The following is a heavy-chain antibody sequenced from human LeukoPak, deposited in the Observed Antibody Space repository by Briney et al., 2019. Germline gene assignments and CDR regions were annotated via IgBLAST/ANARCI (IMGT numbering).Heavy chain of an antibody. V-gene: IGHV4-4*07. J-gene: IGHJ6*03. CDR1: AGSISSYS. CDR3: ARGQTDSYYNYMDV. CDR2: IYSSGST. D-gene: IGHD1-14*01. Sequence: PSETPSLTCPVSAGSISSYSWSWIRQPAGKGLEWIGRIYSSGSTNYNPSLKSRVTMSIDTSKNQFSLNLRSVTAADTAVYYCARGQTDSYYNYMDVWGKGTTVTVSS.